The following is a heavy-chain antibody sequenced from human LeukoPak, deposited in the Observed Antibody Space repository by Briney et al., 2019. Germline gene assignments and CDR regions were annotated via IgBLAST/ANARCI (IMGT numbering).Heavy chain of an antibody. CDR2: IKSDGSST. CDR1: GFTFSSYW. Sequence: PGGSLRPSCAASGFTFSSYWMHWVRQAPGKGLVWVSRIKSDGSSTSYADSVKGRFTISRGNAKNTLYLQMNSLRAEDTAVYYCARRGAATDAFDIWGQGTMVTVSS. CDR3: ARRGAATDAFDI. J-gene: IGHJ3*02. D-gene: IGHD1-26*01. V-gene: IGHV3-74*01.